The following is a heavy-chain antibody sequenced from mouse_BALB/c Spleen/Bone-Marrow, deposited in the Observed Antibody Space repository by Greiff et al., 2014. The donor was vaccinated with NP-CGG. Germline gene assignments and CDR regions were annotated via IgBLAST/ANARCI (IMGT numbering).Heavy chain of an antibody. CDR2: IFPGSGNT. CDR1: GYSFTSYY. V-gene: IGHV1-66*01. CDR3: ARSGYVGNYPYFDY. J-gene: IGHJ2*01. Sequence: VQLQQSGPELVKPGASVKISCKASGYSFTSYYIHWVKQRPGQGLEWIGWIFPGSGNTKYNEKFKGKATLTADTSSSTAYMQLSSLTSEDPAVYFCARSGYVGNYPYFDYWGQGTTLTVSS. D-gene: IGHD2-1*01.